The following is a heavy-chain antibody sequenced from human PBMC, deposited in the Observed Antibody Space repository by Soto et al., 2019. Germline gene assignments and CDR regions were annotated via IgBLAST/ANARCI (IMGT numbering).Heavy chain of an antibody. Sequence: EASVKVSCKASGGTFSSYAISWVRQAPGQGLEWMGGIIPIFGTANYAQKFQGRVTITADKSTSTAYMELSSLRSEDTAVYYCARDFLGDSGYWGQGTLVTVSS. CDR3: ARDFLGDSGY. CDR1: GGTFSSYA. D-gene: IGHD2-21*01. J-gene: IGHJ4*02. V-gene: IGHV1-69*06. CDR2: IIPIFGTA.